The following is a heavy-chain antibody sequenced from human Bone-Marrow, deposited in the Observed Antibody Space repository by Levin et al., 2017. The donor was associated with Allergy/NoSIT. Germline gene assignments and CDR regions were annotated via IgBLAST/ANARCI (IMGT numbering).Heavy chain of an antibody. J-gene: IGHJ4*02. D-gene: IGHD3-16*01. V-gene: IGHV1-58*02. CDR1: GFTFTSVA. CDR2: IAVGSGNT. Sequence: ASVKVSCKASGFTFTSVAIHWVRQARGQRLEWMGWIAVGSGNTRFAQRFQERVTLSRDMSTSTAYMELSTLSSEDTAVYYCAADCLGGLDYWGQGALVTVSS. CDR3: AADCLGGLDY.